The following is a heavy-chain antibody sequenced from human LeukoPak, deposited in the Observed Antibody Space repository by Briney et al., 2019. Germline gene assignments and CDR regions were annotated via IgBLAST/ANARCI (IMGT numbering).Heavy chain of an antibody. J-gene: IGHJ4*02. Sequence: GGSLRLSCAASGFTFSNAWMSWVRQAPGEGLEWVGRIETKADGGTTQYAAPVKGRFTISRDDSKNTLYLQMNSLKTEDTAVYYCTAGIGVYWGQGSLVTVSS. D-gene: IGHD2-8*01. CDR2: IETKADGGTT. CDR1: GFTFSNAW. V-gene: IGHV3-15*04. CDR3: TAGIGVY.